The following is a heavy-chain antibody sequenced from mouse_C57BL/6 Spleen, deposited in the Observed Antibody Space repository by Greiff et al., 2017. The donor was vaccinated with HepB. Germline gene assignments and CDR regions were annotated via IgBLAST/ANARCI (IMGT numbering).Heavy chain of an antibody. J-gene: IGHJ2*01. CDR3: ARQYGSSYFHYFDY. CDR2: ISSGGSYT. CDR1: GFTFSSYG. D-gene: IGHD1-1*01. Sequence: EVKLVESGGDLVKPGGSLKLSCAASGFTFSSYGMSWVRQTPDKRLEWVATISSGGSYTYYPDSVKGRFTISRDNAKNTLYLQMSSLKSEDTAMYYCARQYGSSYFHYFDYWGQGTTLTVSS. V-gene: IGHV5-6*01.